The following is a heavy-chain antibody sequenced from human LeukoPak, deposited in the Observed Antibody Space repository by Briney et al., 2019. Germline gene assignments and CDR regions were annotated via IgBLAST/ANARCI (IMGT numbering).Heavy chain of an antibody. V-gene: IGHV1-46*01. CDR3: ARAKRPLKQLFGYGDRFYFDY. J-gene: IGHJ4*02. Sequence: EASVKVSCKASGYTFTSYYMHWVRQATGQGLEWMGIIDPSGGSTSYAQKFQGRVTMTRDMSTSTVYMELSSLRSEDTAVYYCARAKRPLKQLFGYGDRFYFDYWGQGTLVTVSS. D-gene: IGHD6-6*01. CDR2: IDPSGGST. CDR1: GYTFTSYY.